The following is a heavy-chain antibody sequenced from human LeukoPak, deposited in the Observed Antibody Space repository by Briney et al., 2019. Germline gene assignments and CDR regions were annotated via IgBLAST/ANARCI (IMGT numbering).Heavy chain of an antibody. V-gene: IGHV4-59*01. CDR2: IYYSGST. CDR3: ARALRSGSYYNVDAFDI. Sequence: PSETLSLTCTVSGGSISSYYWSWIRQPPGKGLEWIGYIYYSGSTNYNPSLKSRVTISVDTSKNQFSLKLGSVTAADTAVYYCARALRSGSYYNVDAFDIWGQGTMVTVSS. D-gene: IGHD3-10*01. CDR1: GGSISSYY. J-gene: IGHJ3*02.